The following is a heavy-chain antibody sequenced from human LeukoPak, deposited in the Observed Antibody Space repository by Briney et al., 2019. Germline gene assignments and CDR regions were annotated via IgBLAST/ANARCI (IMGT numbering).Heavy chain of an antibody. Sequence: ASVKVSCKASGSTFNRVDINWVRQAAGQGPEWMGWINPSSGKTGYAQKFQGRVTITRNISINTVYMDLSSLTSEDTAVYYCARAPSGVLPYYLDYWGPGTLVAVSS. J-gene: IGHJ4*02. CDR2: INPSSGKT. CDR3: ARAPSGVLPYYLDY. V-gene: IGHV1-8*03. CDR1: GSTFNRVD. D-gene: IGHD3-10*01.